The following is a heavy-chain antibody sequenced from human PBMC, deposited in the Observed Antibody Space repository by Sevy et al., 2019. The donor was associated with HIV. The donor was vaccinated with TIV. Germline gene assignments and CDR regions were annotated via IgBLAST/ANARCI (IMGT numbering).Heavy chain of an antibody. CDR3: ASPIAAAPY. CDR2: ISSSSSYI. CDR1: GFPFSSHS. V-gene: IGHV3-21*01. Sequence: GSLRLSCAASGFPFSSHSMNWVRPAPGKGLEWVSSISSSSSYIYYADSVKGRFTISRDNAKNSLYLQMNSLRAEDTAVYYCASPIAAAPYWGQGTLVTVSS. D-gene: IGHD6-13*01. J-gene: IGHJ4*02.